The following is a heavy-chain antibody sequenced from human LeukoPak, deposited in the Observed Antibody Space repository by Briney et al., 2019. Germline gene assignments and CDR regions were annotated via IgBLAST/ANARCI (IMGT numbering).Heavy chain of an antibody. CDR2: ISGSGGNT. Sequence: PGGSLRLSCATSGFIFSDYAMKWVRQAPGKGLEWVSDISGSGGNTHYADSVRGRFTISKDTSKNILYLQMNSLRAEDTAVYYCARLSGGTPRDYWGQGTLVTVSS. CDR1: GFIFSDYA. D-gene: IGHD6-25*01. CDR3: ARLSGGTPRDY. V-gene: IGHV3-23*01. J-gene: IGHJ4*02.